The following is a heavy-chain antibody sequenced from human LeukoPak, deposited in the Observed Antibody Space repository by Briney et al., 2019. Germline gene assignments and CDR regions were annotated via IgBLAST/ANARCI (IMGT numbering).Heavy chain of an antibody. D-gene: IGHD1-1*01. CDR3: ASGELEIDY. V-gene: IGHV1-2*02. CDR1: GYTFTGYH. J-gene: IGHJ4*02. CDR2: INPNSGGT. Sequence: ASVKVSCKASGYTFTGYHMHWGRQAPGQGLEWMGWINPNSGGTNDAQKFQGRVTMTRDTSISTAYMELSRLRSDDTAVYYCASGELEIDYWGQGTLVTVSS.